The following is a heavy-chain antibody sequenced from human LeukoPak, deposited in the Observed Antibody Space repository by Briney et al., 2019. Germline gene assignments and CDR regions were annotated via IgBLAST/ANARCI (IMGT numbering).Heavy chain of an antibody. V-gene: IGHV4-61*01. CDR3: VRDRDERFDL. J-gene: IGHJ2*01. CDR1: GGSISSGSYY. Sequence: SQTLSLTCTVSGGSISSGSYYWSWIRQPPGKGLEWIGYFFYIGSTNYNPSLKSRVIISVDTSKNQISLSLSSVTAADTAVYYCVRDRDERFDLWGRGTLVTVSS. CDR2: FFYIGST.